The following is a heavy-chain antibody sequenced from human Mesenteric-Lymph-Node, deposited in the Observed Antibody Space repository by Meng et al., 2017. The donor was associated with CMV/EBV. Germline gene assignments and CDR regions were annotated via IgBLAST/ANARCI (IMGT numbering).Heavy chain of an antibody. Sequence: GESLKISCAASGFIFDNYGMHWVRQAPGKGLEWVTFIRYDGSNTYYADSVKGRFTISRDNSKSTLYLQINSLRVEDSAVYHCAKGGPQWLVETYFDYWGPGTLVTVSS. J-gene: IGHJ4*02. CDR2: IRYDGSNT. D-gene: IGHD6-19*01. V-gene: IGHV3-30*02. CDR1: GFIFDNYG. CDR3: AKGGPQWLVETYFDY.